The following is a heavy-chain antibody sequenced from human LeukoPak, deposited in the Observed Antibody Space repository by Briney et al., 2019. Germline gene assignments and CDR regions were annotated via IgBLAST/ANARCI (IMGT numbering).Heavy chain of an antibody. J-gene: IGHJ5*02. Sequence: GGSLRLSCAASGFTFTTYGMHWVRQAPGKGLEWVACIYPDGNNKDYADSVKGRFIISRDNSKNILFLQMNSLRAADTAVYYCAKDWSGNYNWSDPWGQGTLVTVSS. V-gene: IGHV3-30*02. D-gene: IGHD3-3*01. CDR2: IYPDGNNK. CDR1: GFTFTTYG. CDR3: AKDWSGNYNWSDP.